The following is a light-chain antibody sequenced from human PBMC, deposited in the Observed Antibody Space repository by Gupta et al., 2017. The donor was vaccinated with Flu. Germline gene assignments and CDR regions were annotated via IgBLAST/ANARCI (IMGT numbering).Light chain of an antibody. J-gene: IGKJ3*01. Sequence: EIVVTQSPATLSVSPGERATLSCRASQSVSSNLAWYQQKPGQAPRLLIYGASTRATGIPARFSGSGAGTEFTLTISSLQSEDFAVYYCQQYNNWPPELTFGPGTKVDIK. CDR3: QQYNNWPPELT. V-gene: IGKV3-15*01. CDR2: GAS. CDR1: QSVSSN.